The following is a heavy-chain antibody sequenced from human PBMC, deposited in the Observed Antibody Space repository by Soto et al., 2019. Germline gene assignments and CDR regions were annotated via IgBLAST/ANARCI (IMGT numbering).Heavy chain of an antibody. CDR2: IWYDGSNK. V-gene: IGHV3-33*01. J-gene: IGHJ6*03. D-gene: IGHD2-2*01. CDR1: GFTFSSYG. CDR3: ARDAELRYCCSTSCYAGVYYYYMDV. Sequence: GGSLRLSCAASGFTFSSYGMHWVRQAPGKGLEWVAVIWYDGSNKYYADSVKGRFTISRDNSKNTLYLQMNSLRAEDTAVYYCARDAELRYCCSTSCYAGVYYYYMDVWGKGTTVTVSS.